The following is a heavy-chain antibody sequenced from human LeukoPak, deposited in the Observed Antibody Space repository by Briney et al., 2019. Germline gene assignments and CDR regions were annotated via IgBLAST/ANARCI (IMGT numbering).Heavy chain of an antibody. CDR3: ARSKGSGSSSRYFDY. Sequence: ASVKVSCKASGYTFTSYAMHWVRQAPGQRLEWMGWINAGNGNTKYSQKFQGRVTITRDTSASTAYMELSSLRSEDTAVYYCARSKGSGSSSRYFDYWGQGTLVTVSS. J-gene: IGHJ4*02. V-gene: IGHV1-3*01. D-gene: IGHD3-10*01. CDR1: GYTFTSYA. CDR2: INAGNGNT.